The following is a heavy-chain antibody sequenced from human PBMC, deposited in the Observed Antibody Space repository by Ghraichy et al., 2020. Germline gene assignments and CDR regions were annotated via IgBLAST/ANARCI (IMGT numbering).Heavy chain of an antibody. CDR3: ARDLGDYSWYFDL. D-gene: IGHD4-17*01. CDR1: GGSISSYY. J-gene: IGHJ2*01. V-gene: IGHV4-59*01. CDR2: IYYSGST. Sequence: SETLSLTCTVSGGSISSYYWSWIRQPPGKGLEWIGYIYYSGSTNYNPSLKSRVTISVDTSKNQFSLKLSSVTAADTAVYYCARDLGDYSWYFDLWGRGTLVTVSS.